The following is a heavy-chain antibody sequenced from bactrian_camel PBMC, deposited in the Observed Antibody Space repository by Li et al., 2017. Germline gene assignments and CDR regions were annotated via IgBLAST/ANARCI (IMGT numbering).Heavy chain of an antibody. J-gene: IGHJ4*01. Sequence: HVQLVESGGGSVQAGGSLRLSCTASAPTVTMAWFRQAPGKEREGIAAIVLRDGSTYHAASVKGRFTISKDNAKNTLYLQMNSLKPEDTAMYYCAADARQYAGSWRSLVADSFDYWGQGTQVTVS. CDR1: APTVT. CDR2: IVLRDGST. V-gene: IGHV3-3*01. D-gene: IGHD6*01. CDR3: AADARQYAGSWRSLVADSFDY.